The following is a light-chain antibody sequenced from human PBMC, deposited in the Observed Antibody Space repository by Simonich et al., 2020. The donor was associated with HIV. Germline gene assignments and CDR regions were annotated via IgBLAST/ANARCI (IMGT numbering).Light chain of an antibody. V-gene: IGKV4-1*01. Sequence: DIVMTQSPDSLALSLGERATINCKSSQSVLYNSNNKNYLDWYQQKPGQPPKLLIYGASTRESGVPDRFSGSGSGTDFTLTISSLQAEDVAVYYCQQYFRTPLAFGQGTKLEIK. CDR2: GAS. CDR3: QQYFRTPLA. J-gene: IGKJ2*01. CDR1: QSVLYNSNNKNY.